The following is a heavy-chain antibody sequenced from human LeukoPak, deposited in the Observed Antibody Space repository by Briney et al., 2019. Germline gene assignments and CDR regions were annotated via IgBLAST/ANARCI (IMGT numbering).Heavy chain of an antibody. Sequence: SETLSLTCTVSGGSISSYYWSWIRQPPGKGLEWIGEINHSGSTNYNPSLKSRVTISVDTSKNQFSLKLSSVTAADTAVYYCARFRSLMVRGVNQPIYYYGMDVWGQGTTVTVSS. CDR1: GGSISSYY. V-gene: IGHV4-34*01. D-gene: IGHD3-10*01. J-gene: IGHJ6*02. CDR3: ARFRSLMVRGVNQPIYYYGMDV. CDR2: INHSGST.